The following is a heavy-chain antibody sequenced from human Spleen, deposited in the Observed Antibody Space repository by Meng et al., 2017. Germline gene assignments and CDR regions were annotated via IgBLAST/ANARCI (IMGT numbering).Heavy chain of an antibody. CDR2: IKSNTDGGTA. CDR3: TTDLPFTEGGVITT. D-gene: IGHD3-16*02. CDR1: RFYFNNAW. J-gene: IGHJ5*02. V-gene: IGHV3-15*01. Sequence: GESLKISCAASRFYFNNAWMSWVRQAPGKGLEWVGRIKSNTDGGTAEYAAPVTGRFTISRDDSRSTLYLQMNSLKTEDTAVYYCTTDLPFTEGGVITTWGQGTLVTVSS.